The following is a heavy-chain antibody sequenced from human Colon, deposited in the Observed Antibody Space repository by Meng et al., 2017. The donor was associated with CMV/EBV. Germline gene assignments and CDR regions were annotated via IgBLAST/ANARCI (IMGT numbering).Heavy chain of an antibody. CDR1: GGSISSGSYH. Sequence: GSLRLSCTVSGGSISSGSYHWGWIRQTPGKGLEWVGSIHNSGSTHYSPSLKSRVTMSVDTSKNPLSLKLTSVTAADTAVYYCARISGGGACCGADYWGQGTLVTVSS. J-gene: IGHJ4*02. CDR2: IHNSGST. D-gene: IGHD2-21*02. CDR3: ARISGGGACCGADY. V-gene: IGHV4-39*07.